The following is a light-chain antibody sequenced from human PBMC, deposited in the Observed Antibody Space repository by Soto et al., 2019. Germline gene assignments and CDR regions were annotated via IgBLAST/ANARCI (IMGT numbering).Light chain of an antibody. Sequence: EIVLTQSPGTLSMSPGERATLSCRASQSVHSSYLAWFQQKPGQAPRLLIYGTSNRATGIPDRFSGSGSGTAFPLTISRLXXXXFAVYYFQQYGSSXXWTFGXGT. CDR2: GTS. J-gene: IGKJ1*01. CDR1: QSVHSSY. V-gene: IGKV3-20*01. CDR3: QQYGSSXXWT.